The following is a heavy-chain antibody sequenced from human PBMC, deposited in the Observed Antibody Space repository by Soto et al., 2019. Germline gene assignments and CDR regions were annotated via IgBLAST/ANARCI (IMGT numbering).Heavy chain of an antibody. CDR1: GGSVSSGSYY. CDR3: ATSIVATIYWFAP. V-gene: IGHV4-61*01. D-gene: IGHD5-12*01. Sequence: SETLSLTCTVSGGSVSSGSYYWSWIRQPPGKGLEWIGHIYYSRSSNHNPPLKGRVTISVDTSKNQFALKLSSVTAADTAVYYCATSIVATIYWFAPWGQGTLVTVSS. CDR2: IYYSRSS. J-gene: IGHJ5*02.